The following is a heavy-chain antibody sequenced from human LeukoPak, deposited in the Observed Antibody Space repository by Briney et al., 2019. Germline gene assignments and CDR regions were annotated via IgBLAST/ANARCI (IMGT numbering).Heavy chain of an antibody. CDR3: ARVSAKVVIDY. Sequence: SETLSLTCTVSGGSISSGSYYWSCIRQPAGKGLEWIGRIYTSGSTNYNPSLKSRVTISVDTSKNQFSLKLSSVTAADTAVYYCARVSAKVVIDYWGQGTLVTVSS. CDR1: GGSISSGSYY. V-gene: IGHV4-61*02. J-gene: IGHJ4*02. D-gene: IGHD3-22*01. CDR2: IYTSGST.